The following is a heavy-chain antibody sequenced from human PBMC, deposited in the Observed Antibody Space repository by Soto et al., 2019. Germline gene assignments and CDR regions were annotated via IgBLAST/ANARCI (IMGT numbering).Heavy chain of an antibody. CDR3: AKERRDGYKYYFDC. CDR1: GGSISSYY. D-gene: IGHD5-12*01. Sequence: QVQLQESGPGLVKPSETLSLTCTVSGGSISSYYWSWIRQPPGKGLEGIGYIYNSGSTNYNPALKSRVTISGDMSKNRFYRVLSSVTAADTAVYYCAKERRDGYKYYFDCWGQGILVTVSS. J-gene: IGHJ4*02. CDR2: IYNSGST. V-gene: IGHV4-59*01.